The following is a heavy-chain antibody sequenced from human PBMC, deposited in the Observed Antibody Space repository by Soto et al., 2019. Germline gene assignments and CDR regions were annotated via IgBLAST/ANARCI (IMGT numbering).Heavy chain of an antibody. D-gene: IGHD6-13*01. Sequence: GGSLRLSCAASGFTFSSYAMSWVRQAPGKGLEWVSAISGSGGSTYYADSVKGRFTISRDNSKNTLYLQMNSLRAEDTAVYYCAKGGSAAGTILGSVDYWGQGTLVTVSS. CDR2: ISGSGGST. CDR3: AKGGSAAGTILGSVDY. J-gene: IGHJ4*02. V-gene: IGHV3-23*01. CDR1: GFTFSSYA.